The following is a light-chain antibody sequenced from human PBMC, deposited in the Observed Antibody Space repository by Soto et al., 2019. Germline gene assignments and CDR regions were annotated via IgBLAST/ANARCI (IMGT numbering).Light chain of an antibody. V-gene: IGLV1-44*01. CDR1: SSNIGSNT. J-gene: IGLJ2*01. Sequence: QSVLTQPPSASGTPGQTVTISCSGSSSNIGSNTVNWYQQLPATAPKLLIYSNNQRPSGGPDRCSGAKSGTSASLAISGLLSEEEADYYCAAWDDSLNARVFGAGTKLTVL. CDR2: SNN. CDR3: AAWDDSLNARV.